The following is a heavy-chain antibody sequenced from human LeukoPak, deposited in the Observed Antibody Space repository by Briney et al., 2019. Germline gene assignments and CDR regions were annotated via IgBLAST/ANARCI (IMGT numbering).Heavy chain of an antibody. D-gene: IGHD3-16*01. V-gene: IGHV3-20*04. J-gene: IGHJ6*03. CDR1: GFTFDDYG. Sequence: GGSLRLSCAASGFTFDDYGLSWVRQAPGKGLEWVSGNNWNGGSTGYTDSVKGRFTISRDNAKNSVYLQMNSLRAEDTAVYYCARDFRDTSLITYPYFMDVWGKGTTVTISS. CDR2: NNWNGGST. CDR3: ARDFRDTSLITYPYFMDV.